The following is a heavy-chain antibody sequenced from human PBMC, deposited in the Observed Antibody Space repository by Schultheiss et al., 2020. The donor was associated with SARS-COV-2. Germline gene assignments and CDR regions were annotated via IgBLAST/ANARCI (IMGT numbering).Heavy chain of an antibody. D-gene: IGHD3-3*01. J-gene: IGHJ6*03. V-gene: IGHV3-23*01. CDR3: ASWYYDLNYYYYYMDV. CDR2: ISGSGGST. Sequence: GGSLRLSCAASGFTFDDYAMHWVRQAPGKGLEWVSAISGSGGSTYYADSVKGRFTISRDNSKNTLYLQMNSLRAEDTAVYYCASWYYDLNYYYYYMDVWGKGTTVTVSS. CDR1: GFTFDDYA.